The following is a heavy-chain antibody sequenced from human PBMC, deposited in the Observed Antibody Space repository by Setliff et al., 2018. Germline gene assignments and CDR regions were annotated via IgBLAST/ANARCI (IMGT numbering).Heavy chain of an antibody. CDR3: AKDRSWFGAAAGTNYYYYMDV. Sequence: PGGSLRLSCAASGFTFSSYAMSWVRQAPGKGLEWVSAISGSGGNTYYADSVKGRFTISRDNSKNTVHLQMNSLRGEDTAVYYCAKDRSWFGAAAGTNYYYYMDVWGKGTTVTVSS. D-gene: IGHD6-13*01. V-gene: IGHV3-23*01. J-gene: IGHJ6*03. CDR1: GFTFSSYA. CDR2: ISGSGGNT.